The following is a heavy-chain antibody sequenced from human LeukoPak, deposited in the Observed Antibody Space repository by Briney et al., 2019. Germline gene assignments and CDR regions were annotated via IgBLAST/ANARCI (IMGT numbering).Heavy chain of an antibody. CDR2: VNPNSGGT. J-gene: IGHJ4*02. CDR3: AFDLGAYCGGDCY. Sequence: ASVKVSCKASGYTFTGYYMHWVRQAPGQGLEWMGWVNPNSGGTNYAQKFQGRVTMTRDTSISTAYMELSSLRSEDTAVYYCAFDLGAYCGGDCYWGQGTLVTVSS. D-gene: IGHD2-21*02. V-gene: IGHV1-2*02. CDR1: GYTFTGYY.